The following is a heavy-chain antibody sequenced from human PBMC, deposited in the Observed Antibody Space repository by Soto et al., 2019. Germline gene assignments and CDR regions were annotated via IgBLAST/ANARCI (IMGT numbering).Heavy chain of an antibody. CDR1: GYAFTSYD. J-gene: IGHJ5*02. CDR3: ARESVGWFDP. D-gene: IGHD1-26*01. CDR2: MNPNGGNT. Sequence: QVQLVQSGAEVKRPGASVNVSCKASGYAFTSYDINWVRQATGQGLEWMGWMNPNGGNTGYAQKFQGRVTMTRNTSISTAYMELSSMRSEDTAVYYCARESVGWFDPWGQGTLVTVSS. V-gene: IGHV1-8*01.